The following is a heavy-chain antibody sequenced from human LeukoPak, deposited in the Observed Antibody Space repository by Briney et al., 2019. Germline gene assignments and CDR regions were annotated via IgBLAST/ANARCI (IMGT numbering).Heavy chain of an antibody. CDR1: GYTFTGYY. D-gene: IGHD3-10*01. CDR3: ARLRITLFRGAYPHDNCLDP. Sequence: GASVKVSCKASGYTFTGYYMHWVRQAPGQGLEWMGWINPNSGGTNYAQKFQGRVTMTRDTSISTAYMELSRLRSDDTAVYYCARLRITLFRGAYPHDNCLDPWGQGTLVTV. V-gene: IGHV1-2*02. CDR2: INPNSGGT. J-gene: IGHJ5*02.